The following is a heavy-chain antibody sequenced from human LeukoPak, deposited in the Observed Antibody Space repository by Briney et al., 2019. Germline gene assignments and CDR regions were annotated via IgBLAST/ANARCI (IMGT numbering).Heavy chain of an antibody. CDR3: ARVSEYSSSPDDYYYMDV. V-gene: IGHV4-59*01. CDR1: GGSISSYY. D-gene: IGHD6-6*01. CDR2: IYYSGST. J-gene: IGHJ6*03. Sequence: ASETLSLTCTVSGGSISSYYWSWIRQPPGKGLEWIGYIYYSGSTNYNPSLKSRVTISVDTSKNQFSLKLSSVTAADTAVYYCARVSEYSSSPDDYYYMDVWGKGTTVTVSS.